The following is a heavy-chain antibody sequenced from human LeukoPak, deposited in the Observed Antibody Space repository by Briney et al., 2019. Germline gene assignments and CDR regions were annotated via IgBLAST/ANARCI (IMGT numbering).Heavy chain of an antibody. CDR2: ISYDGSNK. J-gene: IGHJ3*01. Sequence: GGSLRLSCAASGFTFSNYAMHWVRRAPGKGLEWVAIISYDGSNKYYADSVKGRFTISRDNSKNTLYLEMNSLRAEDTAVYYCARAPSNSWHLFDLWGQGTMVTVSS. CDR3: ARAPSNSWHLFDL. CDR1: GFTFSNYA. V-gene: IGHV3-30-3*01. D-gene: IGHD2-2*01.